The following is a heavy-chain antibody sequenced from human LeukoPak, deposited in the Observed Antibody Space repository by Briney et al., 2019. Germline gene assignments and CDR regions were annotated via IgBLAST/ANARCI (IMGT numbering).Heavy chain of an antibody. V-gene: IGHV3-73*01. CDR2: IRSKANSYAT. Sequence: QPGGPLKLSCAASGFTFSGSAMHWVRQASGKGLEWIGRIRSKANSYATAYDASVKGRFTISRDDSKNTAYLQMNSLKTEDTAVYYCTTGCSSTSCDIDYWGQGTLVTVSS. J-gene: IGHJ4*02. D-gene: IGHD2-2*01. CDR1: GFTFSGSA. CDR3: TTGCSSTSCDIDY.